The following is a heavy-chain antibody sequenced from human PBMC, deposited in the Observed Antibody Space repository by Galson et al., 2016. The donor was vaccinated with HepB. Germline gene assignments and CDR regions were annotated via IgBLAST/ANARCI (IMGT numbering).Heavy chain of an antibody. J-gene: IGHJ4*02. V-gene: IGHV4-59*01. CDR2: INYSGST. CDR3: AREGYYYDTRSFDC. CDR1: GGSTSSYS. Sequence: SETLSLTCNVSGGSTSSYSWSWIRQPPGKGLEWIGYINYSGSTNYNPSLKSRVTISVDTSKNQFSLKLSSVTAADTAVYYCAREGYYYDTRSFDCWGQGTLVTVSS. D-gene: IGHD3-22*01.